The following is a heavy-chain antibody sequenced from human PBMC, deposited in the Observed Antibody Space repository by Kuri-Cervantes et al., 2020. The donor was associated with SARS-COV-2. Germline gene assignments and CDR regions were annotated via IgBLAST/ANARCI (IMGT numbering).Heavy chain of an antibody. J-gene: IGHJ4*02. CDR3: ARRAKYYYDSSGYYVLDY. Sequence: GSLRLSCADYVGSFNNYYWSWIRQPPGKGLEWIGEINHDGSTNYNPSLKSRLTISVDTSKNQFSLKLSSVTAADTAVYYCARRAKYYYDSSGYYVLDYWGQGTLVTVSS. D-gene: IGHD3-22*01. CDR2: INHDGST. CDR1: VGSFNNYY. V-gene: IGHV4-34*01.